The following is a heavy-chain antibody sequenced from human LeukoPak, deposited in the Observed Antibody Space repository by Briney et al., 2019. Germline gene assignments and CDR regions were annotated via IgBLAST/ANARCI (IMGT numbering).Heavy chain of an antibody. CDR3: ARVISGYVLSFDI. J-gene: IGHJ3*02. CDR2: INPNSGGT. CDR1: GYTFTGYY. Sequence: GASVKVSCKASGYTFTGYYMHWVRQAPGQGLEWMGWINPNSGGTNYAQKSQGRVTMTRDTSISTAYMELSRLRSDDTAVYYCARVISGYVLSFDIWGQGTMVTVSS. D-gene: IGHD5-12*01. V-gene: IGHV1-2*02.